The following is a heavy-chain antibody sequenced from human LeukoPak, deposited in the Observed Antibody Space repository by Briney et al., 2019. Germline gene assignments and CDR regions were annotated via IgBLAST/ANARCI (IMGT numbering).Heavy chain of an antibody. CDR1: GYTFPGYY. Sequence: GASVKVSCKASGYTFPGYYMHWVRQAPGQGLEWMGWINPNSGGTNYAQKFQGRVTMTRDTSISTAYMELSRLRSDDTAVYYCAREHSSSSGKVFDYWGRGTLVTVSS. CDR3: AREHSSSSGKVFDY. J-gene: IGHJ4*02. CDR2: INPNSGGT. V-gene: IGHV1-2*02. D-gene: IGHD6-6*01.